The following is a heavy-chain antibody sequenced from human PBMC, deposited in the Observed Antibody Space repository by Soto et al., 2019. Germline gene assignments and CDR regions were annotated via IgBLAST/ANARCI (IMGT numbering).Heavy chain of an antibody. CDR3: ARGPRGLYHHEY. CDR2: INMDGTST. J-gene: IGHJ4*02. Sequence: EVQLVESGGGLVQPGGSLRLSCVASGFTFSGDWMHWVRQAAGKGLVWVSRINMDGTSTNYADSVKGRFTISRDNAKNTLYLHMNSLRVDDTAVYYCARGPRGLYHHEYWGQGALVTVS. D-gene: IGHD2-2*01. CDR1: GFTFSGDW. V-gene: IGHV3-74*01.